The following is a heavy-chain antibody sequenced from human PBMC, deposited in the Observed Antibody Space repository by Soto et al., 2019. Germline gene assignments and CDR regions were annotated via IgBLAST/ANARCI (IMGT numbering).Heavy chain of an antibody. CDR3: ARASERNYYDSRQGYFDY. CDR2: IIPIFGTA. Sequence: QVQLVQSGAEVKKPGSSVKVSCKASGGTFSSYAISWVRQAPGQGLEWMGGIIPIFGTANYAQKFQGRVTITADESTSTAYMELSGLRSEDTAVYYCARASERNYYDSRQGYFDYWGQGTLVTVSS. V-gene: IGHV1-69*01. J-gene: IGHJ4*02. D-gene: IGHD3-22*01. CDR1: GGTFSSYA.